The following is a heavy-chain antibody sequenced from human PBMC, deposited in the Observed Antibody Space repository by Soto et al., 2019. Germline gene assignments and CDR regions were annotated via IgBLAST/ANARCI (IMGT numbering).Heavy chain of an antibody. CDR1: GVTFTSSA. V-gene: IGHV1-58*01. Sequence: GASVKVSCKASGVTFTSSAVQWVRQARGQRLEWIGWIVVGSGNTNYAQKFQERVTITRDMSTSTAYMELSSLRSEDTAVYYCAAGGGDVLLWFGESPPGMDVWGQGTTVTVSS. D-gene: IGHD3-10*01. CDR3: AAGGGDVLLWFGESPPGMDV. J-gene: IGHJ6*02. CDR2: IVVGSGNT.